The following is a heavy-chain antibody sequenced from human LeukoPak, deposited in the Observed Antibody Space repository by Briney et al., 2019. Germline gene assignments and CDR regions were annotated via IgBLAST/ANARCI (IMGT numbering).Heavy chain of an antibody. CDR3: ARGVTYYYGSGSYFSYYMDV. Sequence: ASVKVSCKASGYTFTGYYLHWVRQAPGQGLEWMGWINPNSGVTNYAQKFQGRVTMTRDTSISTAYMELSRLRSDDTAVYYCARGVTYYYGSGSYFSYYMDVWGKGTTVTISS. J-gene: IGHJ6*03. V-gene: IGHV1-2*02. D-gene: IGHD3-10*01. CDR2: INPNSGVT. CDR1: GYTFTGYY.